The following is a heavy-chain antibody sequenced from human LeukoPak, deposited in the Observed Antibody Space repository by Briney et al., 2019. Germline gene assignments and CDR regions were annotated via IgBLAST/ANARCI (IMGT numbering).Heavy chain of an antibody. CDR3: AKEPREYCSSTSCPNWFDS. CDR2: ISASGGTT. D-gene: IGHD2-2*01. J-gene: IGHJ5*01. Sequence: GGSLRFSCAASGFTFNNYARSWVRQAPGKGLEWVSAISASGGTTYYADSVKGRFTISRDNSENTLVLQRNSLRADDTAVYYCAKEPREYCSSTSCPNWFDSWGQGTLVTVSS. V-gene: IGHV3-23*01. CDR1: GFTFNNYA.